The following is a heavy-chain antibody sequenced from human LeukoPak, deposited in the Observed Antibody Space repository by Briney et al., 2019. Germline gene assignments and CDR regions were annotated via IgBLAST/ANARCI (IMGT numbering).Heavy chain of an antibody. CDR2: IYYSGST. J-gene: IGHJ5*02. CDR3: AGLLGYCSSTSCPNWFDP. V-gene: IGHV4-30-4*08. D-gene: IGHD2-2*01. CDR1: GGSISSGDYY. Sequence: SETLSLTCTVSGGSISSGDYYWSWIRQPPGKGLEWIGYIYYSGSTYYNPSLKSRVTISVDTSKNQFSLKLSSVTAADTAVYYCAGLLGYCSSTSCPNWFDPWGQGTLVTVSS.